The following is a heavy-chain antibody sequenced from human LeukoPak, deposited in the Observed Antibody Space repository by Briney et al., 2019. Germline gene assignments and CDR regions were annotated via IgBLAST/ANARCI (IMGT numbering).Heavy chain of an antibody. CDR3: ARGITGTTVFDY. CDR2: INPNSGGT. J-gene: IGHJ4*02. V-gene: IGHV1-2*02. D-gene: IGHD1-20*01. CDR1: GYTFTGYY. Sequence: ASVKVSRKASGYTFTGYYMHWVRQAPGQGLEWMGWINPNSGGTNYAQKFQGRVTMTRDTSISTAYMELSRLRSDDTAVYYCARGITGTTVFDYWGQGALVTISS.